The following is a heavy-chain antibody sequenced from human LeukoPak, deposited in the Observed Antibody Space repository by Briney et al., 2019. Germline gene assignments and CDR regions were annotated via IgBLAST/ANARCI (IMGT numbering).Heavy chain of an antibody. CDR2: INHSGST. Sequence: SETLSLTCAVYGGSFSAYYWSWIRQPPGKGLEWIVEINHSGSTKYNPSLKSRVTISVDTSRNQFSLKVSSVTAADTAVYYCARSDRAGIYFDYWGQGTLVTVSS. V-gene: IGHV4-34*01. D-gene: IGHD6-13*01. J-gene: IGHJ4*02. CDR3: ARSDRAGIYFDY. CDR1: GGSFSAYY.